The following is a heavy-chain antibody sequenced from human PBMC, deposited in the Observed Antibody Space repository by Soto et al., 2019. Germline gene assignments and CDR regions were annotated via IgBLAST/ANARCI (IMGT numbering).Heavy chain of an antibody. D-gene: IGHD4-17*01. Sequence: QLQLQESGPGLVKPSETLSLTCTVSGGSISSSSYYWGWIRQPPGKGLEWIGSIYYSGSTYYNPSLKSRVTISVDTSKNQFSLKLSSVTAADTAVYYCAREDGRTTPDFQHWGQGTLVTVSS. CDR2: IYYSGST. CDR3: AREDGRTTPDFQH. V-gene: IGHV4-39*02. J-gene: IGHJ1*01. CDR1: GGSISSSSYY.